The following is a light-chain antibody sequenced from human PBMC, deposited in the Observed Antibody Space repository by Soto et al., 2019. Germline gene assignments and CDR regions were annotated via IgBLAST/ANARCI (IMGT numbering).Light chain of an antibody. J-gene: IGLJ1*01. Sequence: QSVLTQPPSVSAAPGQKVTISCSGSSSNIGNNYVSWYQQLPGTAPKLLIYENNKRPSGIPDRFSGSKSGTSATLGITGRQTGDEADYYCGTWDSSLSAYYVFGTGTKLTVL. CDR2: ENN. CDR1: SSNIGNNY. V-gene: IGLV1-51*02. CDR3: GTWDSSLSAYYV.